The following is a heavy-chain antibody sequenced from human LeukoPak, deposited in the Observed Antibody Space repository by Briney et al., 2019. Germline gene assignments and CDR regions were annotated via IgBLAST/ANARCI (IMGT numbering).Heavy chain of an antibody. CDR1: GFTFYMYA. D-gene: IGHD3-22*01. V-gene: IGHV3-23*01. Sequence: GGSLRLSCQASGFTFYMYAMSWVRQAPGKGLEWVASMCDTAGCTFYPDSVKGRCTISRDNSKNVLYLRMNSLTAEDTAIYYCAKDRPNFHENSGHYYRRDGDSWGQGTLVTVSS. CDR3: AKDRPNFHENSGHYYRRDGDS. CDR2: MCDTAGCT. J-gene: IGHJ5*01.